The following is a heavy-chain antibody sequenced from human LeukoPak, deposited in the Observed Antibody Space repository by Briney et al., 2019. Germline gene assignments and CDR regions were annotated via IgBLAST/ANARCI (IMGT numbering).Heavy chain of an antibody. CDR2: IIPILGIA. CDR1: GGTFSSYA. CDR3: ARGRTTVVTPSWFDP. D-gene: IGHD4-23*01. J-gene: IGHJ5*02. V-gene: IGHV1-69*04. Sequence: PGGSLRLSCAASGGTFSSYAISWVRQAPGQGLEWMGRIIPILGIANYAQKFQGRVTITADKSTSTAYMELSSLRSEDTAVYYCARGRTTVVTPSWFDPWGQGTLVTVSS.